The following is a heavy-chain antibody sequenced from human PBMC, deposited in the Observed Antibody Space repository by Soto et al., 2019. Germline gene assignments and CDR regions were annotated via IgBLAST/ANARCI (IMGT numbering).Heavy chain of an antibody. CDR1: GGSISSSSYY. CDR2: IYYSGST. CDR3: ARQERGNYYYYYYMDV. D-gene: IGHD3-16*01. Sequence: PSETLSLTCTVSGGSISSSSYYWGWIRQPPGKGLEWIGSIYYSGSTYYNPSLKSRVTISVDTSKNQFSLKLSSVTAADTAVYYCARQERGNYYYYYYMDVWGKGTTVTGSS. V-gene: IGHV4-39*01. J-gene: IGHJ6*03.